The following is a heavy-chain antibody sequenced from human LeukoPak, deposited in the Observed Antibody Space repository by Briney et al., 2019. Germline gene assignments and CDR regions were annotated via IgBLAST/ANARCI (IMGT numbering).Heavy chain of an antibody. D-gene: IGHD2-2*01. V-gene: IGHV1-18*01. J-gene: IGHJ6*02. CDR2: ISAYNGNT. CDR3: ARAGSVVVPAAQSYYYYYGMDV. CDR1: GYTFTSYG. Sequence: ASVKVSCKASGYTFTSYGISWVRQAPGQGLEWMGWISAYNGNTNYAQKLQGRVTMTTDTSTSTAYMELRSLRSNDTAVYYCARAGSVVVPAAQSYYYYYGMDVWGQGTTVTVSS.